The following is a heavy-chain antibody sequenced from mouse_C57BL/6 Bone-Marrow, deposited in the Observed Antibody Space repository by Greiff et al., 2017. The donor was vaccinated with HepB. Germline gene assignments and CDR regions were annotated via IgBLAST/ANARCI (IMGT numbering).Heavy chain of an antibody. CDR3: ARERTGTGWYFDV. Sequence: EVQLQQSGPELVKPGASVKISCKASGYTFTDYYMNWVKQSHGKSLEWIGDINPNNGGTSYNQKFKGKATLTVDKSSSTAYMELRSLTSEDPAVYYCARERTGTGWYFDVWGTGTTVTVSS. D-gene: IGHD4-1*01. J-gene: IGHJ1*03. V-gene: IGHV1-26*01. CDR1: GYTFTDYY. CDR2: INPNNGGT.